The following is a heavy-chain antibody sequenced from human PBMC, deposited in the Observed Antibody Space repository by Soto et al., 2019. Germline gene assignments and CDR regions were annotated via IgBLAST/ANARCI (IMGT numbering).Heavy chain of an antibody. D-gene: IGHD2-21*02. Sequence: GGSLRLSCAAPGFTFSGYWMHWVRQAPGKGLVWVSRINSDGSTTNNADSVEGRFTISRDNAKNTLYLQMNSLSAEDTAVYYCVREATALSKFGMDVWGQGTTVTVSS. J-gene: IGHJ6*02. CDR3: VREATALSKFGMDV. CDR2: INSDGSTT. CDR1: GFTFSGYW. V-gene: IGHV3-74*01.